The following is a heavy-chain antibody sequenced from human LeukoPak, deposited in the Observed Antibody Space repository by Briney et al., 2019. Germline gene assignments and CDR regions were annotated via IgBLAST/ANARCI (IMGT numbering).Heavy chain of an antibody. D-gene: IGHD2/OR15-2a*01. CDR3: ARESAVVRAPFDN. J-gene: IGHJ4*02. CDR1: GFAFNKYW. V-gene: IGHV3-74*01. CDR2: INTDGSVT. Sequence: PGGSLRLSCAVSGFAFNKYWMHWVRQAPGKGLVWVARINTDGSVTNYADFVKGRITISRDNAKNTLYLQLNSLRAEDTAVYFCARESAVVRAPFDNWGQGSLVTVSS.